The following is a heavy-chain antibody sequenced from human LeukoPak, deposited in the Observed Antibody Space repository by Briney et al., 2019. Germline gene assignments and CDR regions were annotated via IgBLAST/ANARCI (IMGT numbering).Heavy chain of an antibody. CDR1: GCTFAKYA. CDR3: AKNWSDGWTYFDF. D-gene: IGHD1-1*01. J-gene: IGHJ4*02. Sequence: QPGGSLRLSCTASGCTFAKYAMGWVRQAPGKGLEWVSGIIGSTGFTYYADSVKGRFTISRDNSKNMLYLQMNSLRADDTAVYYCAKNWSDGWTYFDFWGQGTLVTASS. CDR2: IIGSTGFT. V-gene: IGHV3-23*01.